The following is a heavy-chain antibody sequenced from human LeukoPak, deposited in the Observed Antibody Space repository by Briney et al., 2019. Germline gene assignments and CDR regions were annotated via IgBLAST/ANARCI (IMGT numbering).Heavy chain of an antibody. D-gene: IGHD3-3*01. J-gene: IGHJ6*02. Sequence: SETLSLTCAVYGGSFSSYYWSWIRQPPGKGLEWIGYIYYSGSTNYNPSLKSRVTISVDTSKNQFSLKLSSVTAADTAVYYCARTDFWSGYRPRPNYGMDVWGQGTTVTVSS. CDR1: GGSFSSYY. CDR2: IYYSGST. CDR3: ARTDFWSGYRPRPNYGMDV. V-gene: IGHV4-59*01.